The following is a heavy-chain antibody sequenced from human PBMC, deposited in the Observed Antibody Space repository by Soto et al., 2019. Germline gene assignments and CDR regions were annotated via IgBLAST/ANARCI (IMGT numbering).Heavy chain of an antibody. J-gene: IGHJ6*02. V-gene: IGHV3-48*02. CDR2: ISSSSSTI. D-gene: IGHD3-3*01. CDR3: ARDQNGDFWSGYSTYYYYYGMDV. CDR1: GFTFSSSS. Sequence: PGGSLRLSCSASGFTFSSSSMNWVRQAPGKGLEWVSYISSSSSTIYYADSVKGRFTISRDNAKNSLYLQMNSLRDEDTAVYYCARDQNGDFWSGYSTYYYYYGMDVWGQGTTVTVSS.